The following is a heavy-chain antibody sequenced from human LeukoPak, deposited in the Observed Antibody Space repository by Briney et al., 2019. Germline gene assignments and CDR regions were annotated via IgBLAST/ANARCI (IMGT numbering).Heavy chain of an antibody. V-gene: IGHV3-23*01. D-gene: IGHD3-10*01. CDR3: AKGPNFGSWRALDY. CDR1: EFTFGDYD. CDR2: ISGDGLGT. Sequence: PGGSLRLSCAASEFTFGDYDMSWVRQTLGKGLEWVSSISGDGLGTWYADSVRGRFTISRDKPRNTLNLQLNSLRVDDTAVYYCAKGPNFGSWRALDYWGQGSLVTVSS. J-gene: IGHJ4*02.